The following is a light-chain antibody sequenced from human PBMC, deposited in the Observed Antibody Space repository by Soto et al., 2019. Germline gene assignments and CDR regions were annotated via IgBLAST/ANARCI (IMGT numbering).Light chain of an antibody. Sequence: EIVMTQSPANLSVSRWERATLCCRSSQSVSSSYLAWYQQKPGQAPRLLIYDTSKRATGIPARFSGSGSGTDFTLTISRLEPEDFAVYYCQQYGSSPWTFGQGTKVDIK. V-gene: IGKV3-20*01. CDR2: DTS. J-gene: IGKJ1*01. CDR3: QQYGSSPWT. CDR1: QSVSSSY.